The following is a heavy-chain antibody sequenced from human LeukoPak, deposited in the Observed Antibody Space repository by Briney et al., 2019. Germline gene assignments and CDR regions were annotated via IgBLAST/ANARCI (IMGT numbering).Heavy chain of an antibody. CDR3: ARVFGDRDCTNGVCYHFDY. Sequence: GGSLRLSCAVSGFSVRGNYLSWVRQAPGKGLVWVSVIYSGGSADYADSVKGRFTISRDNSKNTMYLQMNSLRAEDTAVYFCARVFGDRDCTNGVCYHFDYWGQGTLVTVSS. J-gene: IGHJ4*02. V-gene: IGHV3-66*01. CDR1: GFSVRGNY. D-gene: IGHD2-8*01. CDR2: IYSGGSA.